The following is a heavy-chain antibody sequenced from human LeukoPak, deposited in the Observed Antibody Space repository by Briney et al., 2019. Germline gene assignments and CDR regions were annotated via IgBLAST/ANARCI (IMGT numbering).Heavy chain of an antibody. CDR1: GFTFRSYE. CDR2: ISSSGSTI. CDR3: ARGLSYGSGSYNWFEP. D-gene: IGHD3-10*01. V-gene: IGHV3-48*03. Sequence: GGSLRLSCAASGFTFRSYEMNWVRQGPGKGLEWVSYISSSGSTIYYADSVKSRFTISRDNAKNSLYLQMNSLRAGDTAVYYCARGLSYGSGSYNWFEPWGQGTLVTVSS. J-gene: IGHJ5*02.